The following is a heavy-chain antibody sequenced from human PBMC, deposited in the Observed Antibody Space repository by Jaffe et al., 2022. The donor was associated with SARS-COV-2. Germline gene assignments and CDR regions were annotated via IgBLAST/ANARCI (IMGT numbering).Heavy chain of an antibody. D-gene: IGHD1-7*01. CDR3: AKEGRLTGSTLLYDY. CDR1: EFTFGSYS. Sequence: EVQLLESGGGLVQPGGSLRLSCAASEFTFGSYSMGWVRQAPGKGLEWVSAISRDGGAIYYADSVMGRFTTSRDNSKSTLFLQMNSLRADDTAVYFCAKEGRLTGSTLLYDYWGQGTLVTVSS. V-gene: IGHV3-23*01. CDR2: ISRDGGAI. J-gene: IGHJ4*02.